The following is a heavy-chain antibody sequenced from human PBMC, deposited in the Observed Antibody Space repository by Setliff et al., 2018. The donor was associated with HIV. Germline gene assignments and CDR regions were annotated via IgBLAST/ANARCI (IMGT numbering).Heavy chain of an antibody. Sequence: PSETLSLTCAVYGGSFSGYYWSWICQPPGKGLEWIGEINHSGRTNYNPSLESRVTMSVDTSKKQFSLKLTSVTAADTAVYYCARVPGRDYYDTSGDFDYWGLGTLVTVSS. CDR2: INHSGRT. CDR3: ARVPGRDYYDTSGDFDY. J-gene: IGHJ4*02. V-gene: IGHV4-34*01. D-gene: IGHD3-22*01. CDR1: GGSFSGYY.